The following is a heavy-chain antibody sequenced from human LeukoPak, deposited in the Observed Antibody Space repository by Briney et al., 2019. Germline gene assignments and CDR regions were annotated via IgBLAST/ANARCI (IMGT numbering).Heavy chain of an antibody. V-gene: IGHV3-11*04. CDR1: GFTFTDSF. CDR3: ARDLSPVMYYYDSSGSDY. CDR2: ISSGGRTI. D-gene: IGHD3-22*01. J-gene: IGHJ4*02. Sequence: PGGSLRLSCAASGFTFTDSFMTWIRQAPGKGLEWVSSISSGGRTIYYADFVKGRFTISRDNAKSSLDLQMNNLRAEDTAVYYRARDLSPVMYYYDSSGSDYWGQGTLVTVSS.